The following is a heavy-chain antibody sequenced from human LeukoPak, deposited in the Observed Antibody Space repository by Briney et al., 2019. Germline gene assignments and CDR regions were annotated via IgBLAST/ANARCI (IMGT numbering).Heavy chain of an antibody. CDR3: ARGITMVRGVMYYYYVDV. CDR2: INHSGST. J-gene: IGHJ6*03. Sequence: SETLSLTCAVYGGSFSGYYWSWIRQPPGKGLEWIGEINHSGSTNYNPSLKSRVTISVDTSKNQFSLKLSSVTAADTAVYYCARGITMVRGVMYYYYVDVWGKGTTVTISS. CDR1: GGSFSGYY. V-gene: IGHV4-34*01. D-gene: IGHD3-10*01.